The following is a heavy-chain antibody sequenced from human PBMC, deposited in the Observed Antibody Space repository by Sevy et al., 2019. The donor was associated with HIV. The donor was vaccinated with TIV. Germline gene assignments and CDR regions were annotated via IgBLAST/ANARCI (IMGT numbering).Heavy chain of an antibody. CDR2: ISGSGATI. CDR1: GFSFKNYP. Sequence: GGSLRLSCEGSGFSFKNYPMSWVRQAPGKGLEWVCIISGSGATIFYADSLKGRFIVSRDNSKDTVFLQMNSLTVDDTGTYYCTKSKMLLQSPFGVWGQGAVVTVSS. J-gene: IGHJ4*03. CDR3: TKSKMLLQSPFGV. V-gene: IGHV3-23*01. D-gene: IGHD2-15*01.